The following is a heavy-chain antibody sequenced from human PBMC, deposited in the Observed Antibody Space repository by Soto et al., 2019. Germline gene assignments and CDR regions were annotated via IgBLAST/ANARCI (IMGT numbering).Heavy chain of an antibody. J-gene: IGHJ4*02. CDR2: ISAYNGNT. CDR1: GYTFTSYG. D-gene: IGHD6-6*01. V-gene: IGHV1-18*01. CDR3: AREKSSSSFDY. Sequence: ASVKVSCKASGYTFTSYGISWVRQAPGQGLEWMGWISAYNGNTNYAQKFQGRVTMTRNTSISTAYMELSSLRSEDTAVYYCAREKSSSSFDYWGQGTLVTVSS.